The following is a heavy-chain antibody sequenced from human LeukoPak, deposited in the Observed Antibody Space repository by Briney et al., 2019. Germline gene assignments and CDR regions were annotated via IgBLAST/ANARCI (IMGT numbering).Heavy chain of an antibody. Sequence: PSETLSLTCTVSGGSISSSSYYWGWIRQPPGKGLEWIGSIYYSGSTYYNPSLKSRVTISVDTSKNQFSLKLSSVTAADTAVYYCARGIAVAGMADYWGQGTLVTVSS. CDR1: GGSISSSSYY. J-gene: IGHJ4*02. CDR2: IYYSGST. V-gene: IGHV4-39*07. CDR3: ARGIAVAGMADY. D-gene: IGHD6-19*01.